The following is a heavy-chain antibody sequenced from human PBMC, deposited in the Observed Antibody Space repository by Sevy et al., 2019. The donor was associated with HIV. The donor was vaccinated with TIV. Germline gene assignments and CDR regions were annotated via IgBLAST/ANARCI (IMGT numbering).Heavy chain of an antibody. CDR2: ISGGGGST. CDR1: GFTFTTYA. CDR3: AKRYSGTRAPHYFYYGLDV. D-gene: IGHD5-12*01. Sequence: GGSLRLSCAASGFTFTTYAMTWVRQAPGKGLQWVSAISGGGGSTYYADSVEGRFTISRDNSKSTLYLQMNSLTPEDTAVYYCAKRYSGTRAPHYFYYGLDVWGQGTTVTVSS. V-gene: IGHV3-23*01. J-gene: IGHJ6*02.